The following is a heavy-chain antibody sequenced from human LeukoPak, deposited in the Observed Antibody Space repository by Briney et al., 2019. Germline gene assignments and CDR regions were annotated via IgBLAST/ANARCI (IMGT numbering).Heavy chain of an antibody. Sequence: PSETLSLTCTVSGYSISSGYYWGWIRQPPGKGLEWIGSIYHSGSTYYNPSLKSRVTISVDTSKNQFSLKLSSVTAADTAVYYCARKGTTVTIPLDYWGQGTLVTVSS. V-gene: IGHV4-38-2*02. CDR3: ARKGTTVTIPLDY. CDR2: IYHSGST. CDR1: GYSISSGYY. D-gene: IGHD4-17*01. J-gene: IGHJ4*02.